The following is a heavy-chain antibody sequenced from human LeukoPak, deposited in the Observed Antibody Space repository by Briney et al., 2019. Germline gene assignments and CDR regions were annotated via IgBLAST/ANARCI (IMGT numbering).Heavy chain of an antibody. J-gene: IGHJ4*02. CDR3: VGFRATAGLY. Sequence: GGSLRLSCSASGFTFSRYAMYWDRQAPGKGLEYVSAITSNGGSAYYADSVKGRFTISRDNSRNTLYLQMSSLRAEDTAVYYCVGFRATAGLYWGQGTLVTVSS. CDR2: ITSNGGSA. V-gene: IGHV3-64D*06. CDR1: GFTFSRYA. D-gene: IGHD6-13*01.